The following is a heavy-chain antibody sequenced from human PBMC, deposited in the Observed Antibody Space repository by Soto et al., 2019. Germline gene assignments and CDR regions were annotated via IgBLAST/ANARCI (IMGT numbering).Heavy chain of an antibody. CDR3: TRDITMVRGVIIKKYYFDY. J-gene: IGHJ4*02. CDR1: GFTFGDYA. V-gene: IGHV3-49*03. CDR2: IRSKAYGGTT. D-gene: IGHD3-10*01. Sequence: GGSLRLSCTASGFTFGDYAMSWFRQAPGKGLEWVGFIRSKAYGGTTEYAASVKGRFTISRDDSKSIAYLQMNSLKTEDTAVYYCTRDITMVRGVIIKKYYFDYWGQGTLVTVSS.